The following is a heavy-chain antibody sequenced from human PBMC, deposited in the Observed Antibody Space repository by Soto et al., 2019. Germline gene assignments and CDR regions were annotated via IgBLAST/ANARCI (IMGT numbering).Heavy chain of an antibody. CDR2: ISAYNGNT. J-gene: IGHJ6*02. Sequence: ASVKVSCKASGYTFTSYGISWVRQAPGQGLEWMGWISAYNGNTNYARKLQGRVTMTTDTSTSTAYMELRSLRSDDTAVYYCARGEIRGGSYYYGMDVWGQGTTVTVSS. V-gene: IGHV1-18*04. CDR3: ARGEIRGGSYYYGMDV. D-gene: IGHD2-15*01. CDR1: GYTFTSYG.